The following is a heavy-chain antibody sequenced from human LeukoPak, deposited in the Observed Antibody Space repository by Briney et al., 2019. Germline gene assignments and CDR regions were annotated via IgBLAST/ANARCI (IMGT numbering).Heavy chain of an antibody. CDR2: VRYDGSQK. J-gene: IGHJ4*02. Sequence: PGGSLRLPCAASGFTFSSYDMYRVRQAPGKGLDWVAFVRYDGSQKYYADSVKGRFTLSRDNSKNTLYLQMNSLRAEDTAVFYCAKGGARLHSYYFDYWGQGTLVTVSS. V-gene: IGHV3-30*02. CDR3: AKGGARLHSYYFDY. D-gene: IGHD1-26*01. CDR1: GFTFSSYD.